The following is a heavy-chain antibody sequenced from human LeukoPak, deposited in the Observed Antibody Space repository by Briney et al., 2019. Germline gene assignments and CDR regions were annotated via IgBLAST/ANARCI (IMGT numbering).Heavy chain of an antibody. Sequence: ASLKVSCKTSGYTFTTYDINWVRQAPGQGLEWMGRISAYNGYTNYGQKLQGRVTMTTDTSTSTAYMELRSLRSDDTAVYYCARVGTGTRSFDYWGQGTLVTVSS. CDR3: ARVGTGTRSFDY. D-gene: IGHD1/OR15-1a*01. J-gene: IGHJ4*02. V-gene: IGHV1-18*01. CDR2: ISAYNGYT. CDR1: GYTFTTYD.